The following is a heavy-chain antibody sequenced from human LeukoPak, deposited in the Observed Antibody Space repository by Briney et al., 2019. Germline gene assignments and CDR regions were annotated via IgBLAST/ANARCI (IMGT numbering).Heavy chain of an antibody. CDR3: ARASPYGDYDY. J-gene: IGHJ4*02. CDR1: GYTFTGYY. D-gene: IGHD4-17*01. V-gene: IGHV1-2*04. Sequence: ASVKVSCKASGYTFTGYYMHWVRQAPGQGLEWMGWINPNSGGTNYAQKFQGWVTMTRDTSISTAYMELSRLRSDGTAVYYCARASPYGDYDYWGQGTLVTVSS. CDR2: INPNSGGT.